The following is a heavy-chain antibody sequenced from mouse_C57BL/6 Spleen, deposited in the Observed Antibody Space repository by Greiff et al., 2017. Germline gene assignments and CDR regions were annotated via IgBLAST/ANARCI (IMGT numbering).Heavy chain of an antibody. Sequence: EVQLQQSGPELVKPGASVKISCKASGYSFTDYYMHWVKQSTGQSLEWIGVINPNYGTTSYNQKFKGKATLTVDPSSSTAYMQLNSLTSEDSAVYYCARSRVYDYACYAMDYWGQGTSVTVSS. CDR3: ARSRVYDYACYAMDY. V-gene: IGHV1-39*01. J-gene: IGHJ4*01. CDR1: GYSFTDYY. D-gene: IGHD2-4*01. CDR2: INPNYGTT.